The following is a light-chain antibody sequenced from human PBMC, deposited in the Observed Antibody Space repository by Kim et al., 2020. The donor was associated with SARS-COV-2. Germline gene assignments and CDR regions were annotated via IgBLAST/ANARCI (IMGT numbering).Light chain of an antibody. V-gene: IGKV1-9*01. CDR1: VGISTF. J-gene: IGKJ4*01. Sequence: ASVVATVPVTCRASVGISTFLAWFQQHPGKAPKLLLYTASTLQSGVPSRFSGSGSGTDLTLTIDSLQPEDSATYYCQQTNTYPFTFGGGTKVDIK. CDR2: TAS. CDR3: QQTNTYPFT.